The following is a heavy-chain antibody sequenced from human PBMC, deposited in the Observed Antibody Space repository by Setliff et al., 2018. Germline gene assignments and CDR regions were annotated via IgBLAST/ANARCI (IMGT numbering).Heavy chain of an antibody. Sequence: PSETLSLTCSVSGGSINRDYWNWIRQPPGKGLEWIGYISYSGATNYNPSLKSRVTISVDTSKNQFSLKLSSVTAADTAVYYCARHASSYSDNSGYYYEIGYFRHWGQGTPVTVSS. CDR1: GGSINRDY. V-gene: IGHV4-59*08. CDR3: ARHASSYSDNSGYYYEIGYFRH. J-gene: IGHJ1*01. CDR2: ISYSGAT. D-gene: IGHD3-22*01.